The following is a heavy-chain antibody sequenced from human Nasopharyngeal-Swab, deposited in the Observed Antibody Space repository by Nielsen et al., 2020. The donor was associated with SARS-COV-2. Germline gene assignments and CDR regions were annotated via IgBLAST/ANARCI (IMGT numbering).Heavy chain of an antibody. D-gene: IGHD6-13*01. CDR3: ARWKGIAAAWDY. Sequence: WIRQPPGKGLEWIGSIYYSGNTYYNPSLKSRVTISVDTSKNQFSLKLSSVTAADTAVYYCARWKGIAAAWDYWGQGTLVTVSS. CDR2: IYYSGNT. J-gene: IGHJ4*02. V-gene: IGHV4-39*01.